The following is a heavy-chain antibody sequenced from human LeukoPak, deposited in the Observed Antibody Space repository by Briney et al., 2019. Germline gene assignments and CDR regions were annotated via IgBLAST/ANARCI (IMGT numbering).Heavy chain of an antibody. CDR3: ARGIAVAGTLRFDP. CDR1: GYTFTGYY. Sequence: ASVKVSCKAAGYTFTGYYMHWVRLAPGQGLEWMGRINPNSGGTNYAQKFQGRVTMTRDTSISTAYMELSRLRSDDTAVYYCARGIAVAGTLRFDPWGQGTLVTVSS. D-gene: IGHD6-19*01. J-gene: IGHJ5*02. CDR2: INPNSGGT. V-gene: IGHV1-2*02.